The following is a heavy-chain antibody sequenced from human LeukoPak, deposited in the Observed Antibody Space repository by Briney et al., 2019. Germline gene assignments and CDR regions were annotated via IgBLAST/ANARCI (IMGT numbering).Heavy chain of an antibody. Sequence: KPSETLSLTCTVSGGSISSGSYYWGWIRQPPGKGLEWIGSIYYSGSTYYSPSLKSRVTMSVDTSKSQFSLRLSSVTAADTAVYYCARQGRGIQLQTYFDYWGQGTLATVSS. J-gene: IGHJ4*02. D-gene: IGHD2-2*01. CDR1: GGSISSGSYY. CDR3: ARQGRGIQLQTYFDY. CDR2: IYYSGST. V-gene: IGHV4-39*01.